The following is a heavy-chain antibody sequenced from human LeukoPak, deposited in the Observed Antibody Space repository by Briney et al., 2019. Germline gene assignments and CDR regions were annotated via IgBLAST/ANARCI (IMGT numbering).Heavy chain of an antibody. J-gene: IGHJ4*02. D-gene: IGHD2-21*01. Sequence: GASVKVSCKASGYTFSTYGISWVRQAPGQGLEWMGWISAYNGNTNYAQKLQGRVTMTTDTSTSTAYMELRSLRSDDTAVYYCARGSDCGGDCYYYFDYWGQGTLVTVSS. CDR1: GYTFSTYG. V-gene: IGHV1-18*01. CDR2: ISAYNGNT. CDR3: ARGSDCGGDCYYYFDY.